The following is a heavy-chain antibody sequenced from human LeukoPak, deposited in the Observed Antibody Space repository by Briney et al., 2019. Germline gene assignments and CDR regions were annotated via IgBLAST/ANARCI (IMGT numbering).Heavy chain of an antibody. CDR3: TTVISPNRQSRCGYFQH. D-gene: IGHD3-16*02. CDR2: IKSKTDGGTT. V-gene: IGHV3-15*01. Sequence: PGGSLRLSCAASGFTFSNAWMSWVRQAPGKGLEWVGRIKSKTDGGTTDYAAPVKGRFTISRDDSKNTLYLQMNSLKTEDTAVYYCTTVISPNRQSRCGYFQHWGQGTLVTVSS. CDR1: GFTFSNAW. J-gene: IGHJ1*01.